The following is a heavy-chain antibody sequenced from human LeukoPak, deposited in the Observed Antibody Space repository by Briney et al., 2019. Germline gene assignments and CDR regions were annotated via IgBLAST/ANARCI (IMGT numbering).Heavy chain of an antibody. CDR1: GYTFTSYD. Sequence: ASVKVSCKASGYTFTSYDISWVRQATGQGLEWMGRINPNSGGTNYAQKFQGRVTMTRDTSISTAYMELSRLRSDDTAVYYCARDQALSDFWSGYYKDYYGMDVWGQGTTVTVSS. V-gene: IGHV1-2*06. CDR3: ARDQALSDFWSGYYKDYYGMDV. D-gene: IGHD3-3*01. J-gene: IGHJ6*02. CDR2: INPNSGGT.